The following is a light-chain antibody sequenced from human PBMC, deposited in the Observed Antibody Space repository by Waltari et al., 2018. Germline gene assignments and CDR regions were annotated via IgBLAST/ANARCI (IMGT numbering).Light chain of an antibody. V-gene: IGKV2-28*01. CDR1: QSLLYSNGNNY. Sequence: DVVMTQSPLSLSVTPGEPASISCRSSQSLLYSNGNNYLNWYLQKPGQSPHLLIYLGFNRASGVPDRFSGIGSGTDFTLKIIRVEAEDVGVYYCMQAVQTPWTFGQGTKVEIK. CDR3: MQAVQTPWT. J-gene: IGKJ1*01. CDR2: LGF.